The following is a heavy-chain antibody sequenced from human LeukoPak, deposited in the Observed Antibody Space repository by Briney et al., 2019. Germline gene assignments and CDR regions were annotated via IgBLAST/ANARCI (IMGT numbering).Heavy chain of an antibody. J-gene: IGHJ4*02. D-gene: IGHD2-2*01. CDR3: ATDRNVLTRAFDY. Sequence: ASVKVSCKASGYTFIDYAIHWVRQAPGQRLEWMGWINAGDGNTRYSQHFQGRLTVTRDTSASTAYMELSSLRSEDTAVYYCATDRNVLTRAFDYWGQGTLVTVSS. CDR2: INAGDGNT. CDR1: GYTFIDYA. V-gene: IGHV1-3*01.